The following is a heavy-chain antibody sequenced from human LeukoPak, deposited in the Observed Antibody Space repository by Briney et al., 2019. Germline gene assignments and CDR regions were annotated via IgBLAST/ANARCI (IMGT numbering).Heavy chain of an antibody. Sequence: SETLSLTCPVSDGSINSYYWNWIRRPPGKGLEWIGYIYYNGNTNYSPSLKSRVTMSVDTSKNLFSLKVSSVTAADTAVYYCARGRSNYYGMDVWGQGTTVTVSS. CDR1: DGSINSYY. D-gene: IGHD1-26*01. CDR2: IYYNGNT. J-gene: IGHJ6*02. CDR3: ARGRSNYYGMDV. V-gene: IGHV4-59*01.